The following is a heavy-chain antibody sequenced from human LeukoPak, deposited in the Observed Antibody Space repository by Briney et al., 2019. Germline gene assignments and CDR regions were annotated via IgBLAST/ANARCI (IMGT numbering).Heavy chain of an antibody. CDR1: GGSISTDY. V-gene: IGHV4-4*09. CDR3: ASFYYGSGLAVDY. CDR2: IYPSGRS. Sequence: SQTLSLTCTVSGGSISTDYWNWIRQPPGKGLEWIGYIYPSGRSNYSPSLKSRVTISADTSKRQFSLKLTSVTAADTAIYYCASFYYGSGLAVDYWGQGILVTVSS. D-gene: IGHD3-10*01. J-gene: IGHJ4*02.